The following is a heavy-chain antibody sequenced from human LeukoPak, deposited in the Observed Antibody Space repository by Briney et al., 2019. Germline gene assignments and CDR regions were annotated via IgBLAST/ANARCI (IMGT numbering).Heavy chain of an antibody. V-gene: IGHV3-48*04. D-gene: IGHD3-3*01. CDR2: ISNSGSTI. CDR1: GFTFSSYS. J-gene: IGHJ3*02. CDR3: ASSVLRFLEWSNDAFDI. Sequence: HPGGSLRLSCAASGFTFSSYSVNWVRQAPGKGLEWVSYISNSGSTIYYADSVKGRFTISRDNAKNSLYLQMDSLRAEDTAVYYCASSVLRFLEWSNDAFDIWGQGTMVTVSS.